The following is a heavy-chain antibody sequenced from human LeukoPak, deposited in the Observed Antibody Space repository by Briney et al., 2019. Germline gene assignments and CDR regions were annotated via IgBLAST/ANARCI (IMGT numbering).Heavy chain of an antibody. D-gene: IGHD3-10*01. CDR3: ARAWDTMVRGDTDFDY. Sequence: EASVKVSCKASGYTFTSYYMHWVRQAPGQGLEWMGIINPSGGSTSYAQKFQGRVTMTRDTSTSTVYMELSSLRSEDTAVYYCARAWDTMVRGDTDFDYWGQGTLVTVSS. CDR2: INPSGGST. J-gene: IGHJ4*02. V-gene: IGHV1-46*01. CDR1: GYTFTSYY.